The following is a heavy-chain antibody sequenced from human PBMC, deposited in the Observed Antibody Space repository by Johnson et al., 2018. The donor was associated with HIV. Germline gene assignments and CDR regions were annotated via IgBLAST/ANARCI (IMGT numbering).Heavy chain of an antibody. CDR3: ARGRSDAFDI. CDR2: ISYDGSNK. CDR1: GFTFSSYA. V-gene: IGHV3-30-3*01. Sequence: QVQLVESGGGVVQPGKSLRLFCAASGFTFSSYAMHWVRQAPGKGLEWVAVISYDGSNKYYVDSVKGRFTISRDNAKNSLYLQMNSLRAEDTAVYYCARGRSDAFDIWGQGTMVTVSS. J-gene: IGHJ3*02.